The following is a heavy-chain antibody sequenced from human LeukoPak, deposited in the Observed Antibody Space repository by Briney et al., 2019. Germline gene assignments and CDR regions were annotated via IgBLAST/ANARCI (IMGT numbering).Heavy chain of an antibody. V-gene: IGHV4-59*08. Sequence: SEALSLTCTVSGGSISSYYWSWIRQPPGKGLEWIGYIYYSGSTNYNPSLKSRVTISVDTSKNQFSLKLSSVTAADTAVYYCARHVEEQLANGFDPWGQGTLVTVSS. CDR3: ARHVEEQLANGFDP. CDR1: GGSISSYY. D-gene: IGHD6-13*01. CDR2: IYYSGST. J-gene: IGHJ5*02.